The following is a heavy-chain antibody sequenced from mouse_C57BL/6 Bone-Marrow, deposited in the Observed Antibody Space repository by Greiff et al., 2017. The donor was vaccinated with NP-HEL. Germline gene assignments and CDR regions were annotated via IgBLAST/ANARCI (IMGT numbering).Heavy chain of an antibody. J-gene: IGHJ3*01. CDR2: ISNGGGST. CDR3: ASPNYYGSSYKAWFAY. D-gene: IGHD1-1*01. CDR1: GFTFSDYY. V-gene: IGHV5-12*01. Sequence: EVQVVESGGGLVQPGGSLKLSCAASGFTFSDYYMYWVRQTPEKRLEWVAYISNGGGSTYYPDTVKGRFTISRDNAKNTLYLQMSRLKSEDTAMYYCASPNYYGSSYKAWFAYWGQGTLVTVSA.